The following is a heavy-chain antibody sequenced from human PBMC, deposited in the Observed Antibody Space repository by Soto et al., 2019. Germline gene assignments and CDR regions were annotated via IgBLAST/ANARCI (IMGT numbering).Heavy chain of an antibody. V-gene: IGHV4-30-2*01. CDR1: VGSISSGAFS. Sequence: SETLSLTCTVPVGSISSGAFSWSWIRQPPGRGLEWIGYIYHSGSTYYIPSLRSRVAISMDRAKNQFSLHLSSVTAADTAVYYCARDRVVGWFGEDYYYYGRDVWGQGTRGTV. CDR2: IYHSGST. J-gene: IGHJ6*02. CDR3: ARDRVVGWFGEDYYYYGRDV. D-gene: IGHD3-10*01.